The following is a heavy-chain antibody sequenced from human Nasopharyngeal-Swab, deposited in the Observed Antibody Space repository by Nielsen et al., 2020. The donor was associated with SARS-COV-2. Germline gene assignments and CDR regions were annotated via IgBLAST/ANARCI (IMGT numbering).Heavy chain of an antibody. CDR1: GFTFSSYA. D-gene: IGHD6-19*01. CDR3: ARDRFRSGWFPGGY. J-gene: IGHJ4*02. V-gene: IGHV3-30*04. CDR2: ISYDGSNK. Sequence: GESLKIPCAASGFTFSSYAMHWVRQAPGKGLEWVAVISYDGSNKYYADSVKGRFTISRDNSKNTLYLQMNSLRAEDTAVYYCARDRFRSGWFPGGYWGQGTLVTVSS.